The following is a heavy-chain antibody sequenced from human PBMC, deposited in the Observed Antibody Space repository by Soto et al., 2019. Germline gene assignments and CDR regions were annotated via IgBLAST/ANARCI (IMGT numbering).Heavy chain of an antibody. CDR3: ARARFDSWSQIYYGLDV. D-gene: IGHD3-3*01. CDR2: ITHGGST. Sequence: SETLSLTCGVYGGSFSAYSWTWLRQSPGKGLEWIGEITHGGSTDYNPALKSRLVMSVDTSKNQFSLRVTSVTAADAAVYFCARARFDSWSQIYYGLDVWGKGTTGTVST. J-gene: IGHJ6*04. V-gene: IGHV4-34*01. CDR1: GGSFSAYS.